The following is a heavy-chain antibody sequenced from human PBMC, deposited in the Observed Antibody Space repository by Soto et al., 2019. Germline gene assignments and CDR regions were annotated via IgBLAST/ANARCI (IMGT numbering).Heavy chain of an antibody. CDR3: ARNPGLLRVLDY. CDR2: INHSGST. V-gene: IGHV4-34*01. D-gene: IGHD2-15*01. J-gene: IGHJ4*02. CDR1: GGSFSGYY. Sequence: ASETLSLTCAVYGGSFSGYYWSWIRQPPGKGLEWIGEINHSGSTNYNPSLKSRVTISVDTSKNQFSLKLSSVTAADTAVYYCARNPGLLRVLDYWGQGTLVTVSS.